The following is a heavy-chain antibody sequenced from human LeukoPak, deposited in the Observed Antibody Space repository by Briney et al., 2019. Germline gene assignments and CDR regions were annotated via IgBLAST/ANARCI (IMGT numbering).Heavy chain of an antibody. CDR2: MSPNSGNN. CDR1: GYTFTNYD. J-gene: IGHJ4*02. V-gene: IGHV1-8*01. D-gene: IGHD7-27*01. Sequence: ASVKVSCKTSGYTFTNYDINWVRQATGQGLEWMGWMSPNSGNNGYAQKFQGRVTMTRDTSINTAYMELSSLRSEDTAVYFCASNPPRTGDFNYWGQGALVTVSS. CDR3: ASNPPRTGDFNY.